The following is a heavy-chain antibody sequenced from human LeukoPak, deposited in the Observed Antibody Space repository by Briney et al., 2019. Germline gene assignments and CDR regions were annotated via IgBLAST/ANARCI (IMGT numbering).Heavy chain of an antibody. CDR2: IHYTGGT. CDR1: GGSISSYY. Sequence: SETLSLTCTVSGGSISSYYGSWIRQSPGKGRECIGYIHYTGGTNYNPSLKSRVTISVETSKNQFSLKLKSVTAADTAVYYCARGGYYGSGNDFRFDHWGQGTLVTVSS. V-gene: IGHV4-59*01. CDR3: ARGGYYGSGNDFRFDH. J-gene: IGHJ5*02. D-gene: IGHD3-10*01.